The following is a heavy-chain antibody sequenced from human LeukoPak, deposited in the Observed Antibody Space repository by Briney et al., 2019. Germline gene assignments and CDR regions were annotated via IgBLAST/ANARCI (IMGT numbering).Heavy chain of an antibody. J-gene: IGHJ4*02. Sequence: GGSLRLSCITSGGSFSHYYMRWIRQAPGKGLEWISYISGSGFTVDYADSVKGRFTISRDNAKNSLYLQMNSLRAEDTAVYYCARDHMGFDYWGQGTLVTVSS. CDR3: ARDHMGFDY. V-gene: IGHV3-11*04. CDR1: GGSFSHYY. D-gene: IGHD2-21*01. CDR2: ISGSGFTV.